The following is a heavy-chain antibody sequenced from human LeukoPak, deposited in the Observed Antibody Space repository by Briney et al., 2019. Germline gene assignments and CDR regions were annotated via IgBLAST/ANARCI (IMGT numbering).Heavy chain of an antibody. CDR3: ARSNYDYVWGSYRLRAFDI. CDR1: GFTFSSNS. D-gene: IGHD3-16*02. J-gene: IGHJ3*02. CDR2: ISSSSSYI. Sequence: GGSLRLSCAASGFTFSSNSMNWVRQAPGKGLEWVSSISSSSSYIYYADSVKGRFAISRDNAKNSLYLQMNSLRAEDTAVYYCARSNYDYVWGSYRLRAFDIWGQGTMVTVSS. V-gene: IGHV3-21*01.